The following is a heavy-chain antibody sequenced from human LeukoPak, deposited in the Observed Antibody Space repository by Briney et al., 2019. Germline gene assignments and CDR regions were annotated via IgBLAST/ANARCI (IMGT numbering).Heavy chain of an antibody. Sequence: GGSLRLSCVASGFTFTNYAMSWVRQAPGKGLEWVSLINAGGVSAYYADSVKGRFTISRDNSRNTLYLQMNSPRAEDTAVYYCAKVRIQLWPRGYFDYWGQGTLVTVSS. CDR1: GFTFTNYA. CDR3: AKVRIQLWPRGYFDY. CDR2: INAGGVSA. J-gene: IGHJ4*02. D-gene: IGHD5-18*01. V-gene: IGHV3-23*01.